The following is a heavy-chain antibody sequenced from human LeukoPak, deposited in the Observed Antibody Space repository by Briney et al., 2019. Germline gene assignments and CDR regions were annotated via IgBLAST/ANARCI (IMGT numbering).Heavy chain of an antibody. CDR1: GYTFTSYD. CDR3: ARIKWLDTWYFDY. D-gene: IGHD5-12*01. CDR2: MNPNSGNT. J-gene: IGHJ4*02. V-gene: IGHV1-8*03. Sequence: ASVKVSCKASGYTFTSYDINWVRQATGQGLEWMGWMNPNSGNTGYAQKFQGRVTITRNTSISTAYMELSSLRSEDTAVYYCARIKWLDTWYFDYWGQGTLVTVSS.